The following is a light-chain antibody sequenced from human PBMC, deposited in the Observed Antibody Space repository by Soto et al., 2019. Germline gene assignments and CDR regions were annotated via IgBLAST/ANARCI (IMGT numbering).Light chain of an antibody. CDR1: QNIQTN. CDR3: PQYGSSTRT. J-gene: IGKJ3*01. Sequence: EIVITQSPATLSVSPGERPTLYCSAGQNIQTNLAWYQQKPGQAPRILIYGASNRETGIPDRFSGSGSGTDFTLTITRLEPEDFAVYDCPQYGSSTRTFGPGTKVDIK. CDR2: GAS. V-gene: IGKV3-20*01.